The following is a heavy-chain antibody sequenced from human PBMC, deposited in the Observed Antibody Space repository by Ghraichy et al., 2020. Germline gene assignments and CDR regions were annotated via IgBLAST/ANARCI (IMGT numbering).Heavy chain of an antibody. CDR1: GFTFSSYE. CDR3: ARDAQVGATPEVFDY. CDR2: ISSSGSTI. Sequence: GGSLRLSCAASGFTFSSYEMNWVRQAPGKGLEWVSYISSSGSTIYYADSVKGRFTISRDNAKNSLYLQMNSLRAEDTAVYYCARDAQVGATPEVFDYWGQGTLVTVSS. J-gene: IGHJ4*02. V-gene: IGHV3-48*03. D-gene: IGHD1-26*01.